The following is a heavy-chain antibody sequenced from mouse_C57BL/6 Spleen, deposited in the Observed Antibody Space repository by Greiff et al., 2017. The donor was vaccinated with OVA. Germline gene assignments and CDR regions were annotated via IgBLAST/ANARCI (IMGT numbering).Heavy chain of an antibody. CDR2: ISNGGGST. V-gene: IGHV5-12*01. CDR1: GFTFSDYY. Sequence: DVKLVESGGGLVQPGGSLKLSCAASGFTFSDYYMYWVRQTPEKRLEWVAYISNGGGSTYYPDTVKGRFPISRDNATTTLYLQMSRLKSEDTAMYYGARCYYYGSSYGWYFDVWGTGTTVTVSS. CDR3: ARCYYYGSSYGWYFDV. D-gene: IGHD1-1*01. J-gene: IGHJ1*03.